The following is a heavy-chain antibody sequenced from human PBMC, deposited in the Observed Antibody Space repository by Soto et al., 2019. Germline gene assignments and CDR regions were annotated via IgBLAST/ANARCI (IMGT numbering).Heavy chain of an antibody. D-gene: IGHD6-19*01. Sequence: GGSLRLSCAASGFTFSIYAMSWVRQAPGKGLEWVSGISGGGGSTYYADSVKGRFTISRDNSRNTLYLQMNSLRAEDTAVYYCAKEVVAYSGGWYDYWGQGTLVTVSS. CDR2: ISGGGGST. V-gene: IGHV3-23*01. CDR1: GFTFSIYA. J-gene: IGHJ4*02. CDR3: AKEVVAYSGGWYDY.